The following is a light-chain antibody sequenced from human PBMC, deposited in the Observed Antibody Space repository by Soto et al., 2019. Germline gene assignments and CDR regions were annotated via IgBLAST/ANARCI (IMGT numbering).Light chain of an antibody. CDR2: RNN. Sequence: QSVLTQPPSASGTPGQRVTISCSGSSSNIGSNYVYWYHQLPGTAPKLLIYRNNQRPSGVPDRFSGSKSGTSASLAISGLRPEDEADSYCAAWDDSLSGVVFGGGTKLTVL. CDR1: SSNIGSNY. J-gene: IGLJ2*01. V-gene: IGLV1-47*01. CDR3: AAWDDSLSGVV.